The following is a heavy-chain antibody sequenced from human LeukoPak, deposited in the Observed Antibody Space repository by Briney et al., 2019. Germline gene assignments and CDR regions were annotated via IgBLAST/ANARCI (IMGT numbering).Heavy chain of an antibody. CDR3: ARDYDFWSGYYTDYYYGMDV. V-gene: IGHV4-39*01. J-gene: IGHJ6*02. CDR2: IYDSGST. CDR1: GGSIRSSYYY. Sequence: SETLSLTCTVSGGSIRSSYYYWGWIRQPPGKGLGWIGSIYDSGSTYYNPSLKSRVTISVDTSKNQFSLKLNSVTAADTAVYYCARDYDFWSGYYTDYYYGMDVWGQGTTVTVSS. D-gene: IGHD3-3*01.